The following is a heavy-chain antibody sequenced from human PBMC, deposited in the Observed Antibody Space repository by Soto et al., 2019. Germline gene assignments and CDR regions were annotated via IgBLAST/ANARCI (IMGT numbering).Heavy chain of an antibody. V-gene: IGHV1-18*01. CDR1: GYTFTNYG. J-gene: IGHJ5*02. Sequence: QVQLVQSGAEVKKPGASVKVSCKTSGYTFTNYGITWVRQAPGQGLEWMGWISAYNGNTDYAQKVQGRVTMTTGTSTRRAYRELRSLRSDDTAVYYCARCGVGYCSGGSCPRSWFDPWGQGTLVTVSS. CDR2: ISAYNGNT. CDR3: ARCGVGYCSGGSCPRSWFDP. D-gene: IGHD2-15*01.